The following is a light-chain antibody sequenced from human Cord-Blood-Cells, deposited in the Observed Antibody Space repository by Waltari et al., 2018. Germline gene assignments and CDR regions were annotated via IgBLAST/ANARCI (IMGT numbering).Light chain of an antibody. Sequence: QSVLTQPPSASGTPGQRVTISCSGSSSNIGSNYVYWYQQLPGTAPKLLICRNNQRPSGVPDRFSGSKSGTAASLGISGLRSEDEADYYCAAWDDSLSGWVFGGGTKLTVL. J-gene: IGLJ3*02. V-gene: IGLV1-47*01. CDR1: SSNIGSNY. CDR2: RNN. CDR3: AAWDDSLSGWV.